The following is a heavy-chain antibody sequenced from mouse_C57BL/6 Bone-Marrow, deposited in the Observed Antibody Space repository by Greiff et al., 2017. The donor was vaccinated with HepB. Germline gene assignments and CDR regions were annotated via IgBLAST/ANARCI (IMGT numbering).Heavy chain of an antibody. V-gene: IGHV1-78*01. J-gene: IGHJ2*01. D-gene: IGHD3-3*01. CDR2: IYPRDGST. CDR1: GYTFTDHT. Sequence: VMLQESDAELVKPGASVKISCTVSGYTFTDHTIPWMKQRPEQGLEWIGYIYPRDGSTKYNEKFKCKATFTADKSSSTDYMQLNSLTSEDSAVDCCAREGNPGAFDYWGQGTTLTVSS. CDR3: AREGNPGAFDY.